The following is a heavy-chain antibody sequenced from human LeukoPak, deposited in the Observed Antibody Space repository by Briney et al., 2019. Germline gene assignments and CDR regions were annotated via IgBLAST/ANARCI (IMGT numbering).Heavy chain of an antibody. CDR1: GFTVSSNY. CDR2: ISGSDSGT. J-gene: IGHJ4*02. CDR3: AKDEGDYGGSLDY. D-gene: IGHD4-23*01. Sequence: GGSLRLPCAASGFTVSSNYMSWVRQAPGKGLEWVSGISGSDSGTYYADSVKGRFTISRDNTKNTLYLQMNSLRVEDTAVYYCAKDEGDYGGSLDYWGQGTLVTVSS. V-gene: IGHV3-23*01.